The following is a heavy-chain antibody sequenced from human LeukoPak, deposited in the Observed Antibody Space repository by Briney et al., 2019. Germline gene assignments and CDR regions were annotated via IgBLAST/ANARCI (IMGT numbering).Heavy chain of an antibody. Sequence: YYWAWVRQAPGKGLEWVSYISSSGSTIYYAGSVKGRFTISRDNAKNSLYLQMNSLRAEDTAVYYCATETRSSSWYNAFDIWGQGTMVTVSS. CDR1: YY. CDR2: ISSSGSTI. V-gene: IGHV3-11*01. J-gene: IGHJ3*02. CDR3: ATETRSSSWYNAFDI. D-gene: IGHD6-13*01.